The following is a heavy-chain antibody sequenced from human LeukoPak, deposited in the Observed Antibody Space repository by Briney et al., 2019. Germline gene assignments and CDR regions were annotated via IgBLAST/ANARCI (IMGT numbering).Heavy chain of an antibody. CDR2: ISSSSSYI. D-gene: IGHD6-19*01. CDR3: ARAQNGIAVAGSGDAFDI. J-gene: IGHJ3*02. V-gene: IGHV3-21*01. Sequence: GGSLRLSCAASGFTFSSYSMNWVRQAPGKGLEWVSSISSSSSYIYYADSVKGRFTISRDNAKNSLYLQMNSLRAEDTAVYYCARAQNGIAVAGSGDAFDIWGQGTMVTVSS. CDR1: GFTFSSYS.